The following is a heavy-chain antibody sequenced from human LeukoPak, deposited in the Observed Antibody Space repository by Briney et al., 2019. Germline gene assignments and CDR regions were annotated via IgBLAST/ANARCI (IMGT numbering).Heavy chain of an antibody. J-gene: IGHJ3*02. D-gene: IGHD1-26*01. CDR2: INPSGGST. V-gene: IGHV1-46*01. CDR1: GYSFTSYY. Sequence: ASVKVSCKTSGYSFTSYYIHWVRQAPGQGLEWMGIINPSGGSTTYARKFQGRLTMASDTSTSTVYMELSSLRSEDTAMYYCARSSAYYNEADIWGQGTTVTVSS. CDR3: ARSSAYYNEADI.